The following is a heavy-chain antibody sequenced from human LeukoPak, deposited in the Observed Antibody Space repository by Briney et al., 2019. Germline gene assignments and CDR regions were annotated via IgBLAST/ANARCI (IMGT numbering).Heavy chain of an antibody. Sequence: GGSLRLSCAASGFTFSSYAMSWVRQAPGKGLEWVSAISGGGGSTYYADSVKGRFTISRDNSKNTLYLQMNSLRAEDTAVYYCAKDLESYFRVYFDYWGQGTLVTVSS. CDR2: ISGGGGST. CDR1: GFTFSSYA. CDR3: AKDLESYFRVYFDY. D-gene: IGHD2/OR15-2a*01. V-gene: IGHV3-23*01. J-gene: IGHJ4*02.